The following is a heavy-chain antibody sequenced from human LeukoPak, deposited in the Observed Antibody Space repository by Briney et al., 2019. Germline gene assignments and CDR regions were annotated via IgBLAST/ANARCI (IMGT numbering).Heavy chain of an antibody. V-gene: IGHV4-39*01. CDR1: GGSISSSSYY. J-gene: IGHJ1*01. CDR2: IYYSGST. D-gene: IGHD3-22*01. CDR3: ARREAQDPDDDYYDSSGYPSQYFQH. Sequence: PSETLSLTCTVSGGSISSSSYYWGWIRQPPGKGLEWIGSIYYSGSTYYNPSLKRRVTISVDTSKNQFSLKLSSVTAADTAVYYCARREAQDPDDDYYDSSGYPSQYFQHWGQGTLVTVSS.